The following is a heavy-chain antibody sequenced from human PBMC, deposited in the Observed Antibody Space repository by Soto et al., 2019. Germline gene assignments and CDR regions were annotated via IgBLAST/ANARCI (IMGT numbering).Heavy chain of an antibody. CDR3: AKLVVYGDLFDY. V-gene: IGHV3-30*18. CDR1: GFTFSSYG. CDR2: ISYDGSNK. D-gene: IGHD4-17*01. Sequence: PGGSLRLSCAASGFTFSSYGMHWVRQAPGKGLEWVAVISYDGSNKYYADSVKGRFTISRDNSKNTLYLQMNSLRAEDTAVYYCAKLVVYGDLFDYWGQGTLVTVSS. J-gene: IGHJ4*02.